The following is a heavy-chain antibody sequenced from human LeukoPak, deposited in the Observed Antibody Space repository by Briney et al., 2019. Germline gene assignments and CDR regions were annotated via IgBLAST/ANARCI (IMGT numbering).Heavy chain of an antibody. D-gene: IGHD5-24*01. V-gene: IGHV1-69*13. CDR1: GGTFSSYA. J-gene: IGHJ4*02. CDR3: ARDLQSSRDCYTREGRDDDY. CDR2: IIPIFGTA. Sequence: SVKVSCKASGGTFSSYAISGVRQALGQGLEWMGGIIPIFGTANYAQKFQGRVTITADESTSTAYMELSSLRSEDTAVYYGARDLQSSRDCYTREGRDDDYWGQGTPVTVSS.